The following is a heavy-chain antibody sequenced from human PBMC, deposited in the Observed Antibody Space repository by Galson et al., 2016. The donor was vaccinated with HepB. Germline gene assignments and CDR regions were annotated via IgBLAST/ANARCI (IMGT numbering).Heavy chain of an antibody. CDR1: GFPFSSYA. Sequence: SLRLSCAASGFPFSSYAVHWVRQAPGKGLEWVAVTPFDGSDKYYTDSVKGRFTVSRDNSRNTLFLQMSSLRAEDTAVYYCARDTGWNDQFDYWGQGTLVTVSS. CDR3: ARDTGWNDQFDY. J-gene: IGHJ4*02. V-gene: IGHV3-30*04. D-gene: IGHD1-1*01. CDR2: TPFDGSDK.